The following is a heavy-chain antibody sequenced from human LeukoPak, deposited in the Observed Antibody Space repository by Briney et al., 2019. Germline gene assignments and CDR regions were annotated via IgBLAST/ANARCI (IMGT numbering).Heavy chain of an antibody. Sequence: SETLSLTCTVSGGSISSSSYYWGWIRQPPGKGLEWIGSIYYRGSTYYHPSLKSRATISVDTSKNQFSLKLSSVTAADTAVYYCARPMVRGVIAFDYWGQGTLVTVSS. V-gene: IGHV4-39*01. CDR3: ARPMVRGVIAFDY. CDR1: GGSISSSSYY. D-gene: IGHD3-10*01. J-gene: IGHJ4*02. CDR2: IYYRGST.